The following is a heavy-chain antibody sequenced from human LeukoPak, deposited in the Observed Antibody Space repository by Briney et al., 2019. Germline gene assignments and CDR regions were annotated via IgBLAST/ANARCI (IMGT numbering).Heavy chain of an antibody. Sequence: PGGSLRLSCAASGFTFSTTAMGWVRQAPGKGLEWLSVISGSGDNTVMSGSGENTYYADSVKGRFTISRDNSKKTLYLQMNSLRSDDAAVYYCARAKIIHSITHMDVWGQGTTVTVSS. CDR1: GFTFSTTA. J-gene: IGHJ6*02. D-gene: IGHD2/OR15-2a*01. CDR3: ARAKIIHSITHMDV. CDR2: ISGSGDNTVMSGSGENT. V-gene: IGHV3-23*01.